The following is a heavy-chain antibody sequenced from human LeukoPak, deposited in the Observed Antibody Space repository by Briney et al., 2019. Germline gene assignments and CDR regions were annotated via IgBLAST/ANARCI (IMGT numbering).Heavy chain of an antibody. CDR3: AKAASGSYSDYYYYMDV. Sequence: QTGGSLRLSCAASGFTFSSYGMSWVRQAPGKGLEWVSAISGSGGSTYYADSVKGRFTISRDNSKNTLYLQMNSLRAEDTAVYYCAKAASGSYSDYYYYMDVWGKGTTVTISS. CDR1: GFTFSSYG. D-gene: IGHD1-26*01. CDR2: ISGSGGST. J-gene: IGHJ6*03. V-gene: IGHV3-23*01.